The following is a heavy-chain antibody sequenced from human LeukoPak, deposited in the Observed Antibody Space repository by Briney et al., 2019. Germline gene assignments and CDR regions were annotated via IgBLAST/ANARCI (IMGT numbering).Heavy chain of an antibody. V-gene: IGHV1-3*01. CDR3: ARADSWIQLWLLGY. J-gene: IGHJ4*02. D-gene: IGHD5-18*01. CDR2: INAGNGNT. Sequence: GASMKVSCKASGGTFSSYAISWVRQAPGQRLEWMGWINAGNGNTKYSQKFQGRVTITRDTSASTAYMELSSLRSEDTAVYYCARADSWIQLWLLGYWGQGTLVTVSS. CDR1: GGTFSSYA.